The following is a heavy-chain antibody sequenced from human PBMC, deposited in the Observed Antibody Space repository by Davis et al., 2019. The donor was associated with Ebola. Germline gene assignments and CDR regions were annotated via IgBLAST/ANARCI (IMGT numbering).Heavy chain of an antibody. V-gene: IGHV5-51*01. CDR3: ARNYYGSGSLPDY. Sequence: GESLKISCQGSGYSFTSYWIGWVRQLPGHPLXFLAIIYPGDSDTSYSPSFQGQVTISADNSISTAYLQWSSLKASDTAMYYCARNYYGSGSLPDYWGQGTLVTVSS. CDR2: IYPGDSDT. D-gene: IGHD3-10*01. J-gene: IGHJ4*02. CDR1: GYSFTSYW.